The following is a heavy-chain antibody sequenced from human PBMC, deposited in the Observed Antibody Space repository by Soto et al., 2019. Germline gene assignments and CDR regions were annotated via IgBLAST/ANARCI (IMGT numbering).Heavy chain of an antibody. CDR2: IYTSGST. Sequence: SETLSLTCTVSGGSISSYYWSWIRQPAGKGLEWIGRIYTSGSTNYNPSLKSRVTMSVDTSKNQSSLKLSSVTAADTAVYYCARDPLSGNWFDPWGKGTLVTVSS. J-gene: IGHJ5*02. CDR1: GGSISSYY. V-gene: IGHV4-4*07. CDR3: ARDPLSGNWFDP.